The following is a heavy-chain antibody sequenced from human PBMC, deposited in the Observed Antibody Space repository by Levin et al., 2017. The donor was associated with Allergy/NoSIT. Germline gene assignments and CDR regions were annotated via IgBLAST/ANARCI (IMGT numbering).Heavy chain of an antibody. CDR2: INSDGSST. CDR3: AREGEGYCSSTSCYRAFDI. CDR1: GFTFSSYW. D-gene: IGHD2-2*01. V-gene: IGHV3-74*01. J-gene: IGHJ3*02. Sequence: GESLKISCAASGFTFSSYWMHWVRQAPGKGLVWVSRINSDGSSTSYADSVKGRFTISRDNAKNTLYLQMNSLRAEDTAVYYCAREGEGYCSSTSCYRAFDIWGQGTMVTVSS.